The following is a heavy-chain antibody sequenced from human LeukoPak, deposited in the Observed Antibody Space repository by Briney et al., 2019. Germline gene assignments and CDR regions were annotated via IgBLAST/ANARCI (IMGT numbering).Heavy chain of an antibody. V-gene: IGHV3-30*04. CDR2: ISYDGSNK. D-gene: IGHD4-17*01. Sequence: QPGGSLRLSCSASGFTFGSYAMHWVRQAPGKGLEWVAVISYDGSNKYYADSVKGRFTISRDNSKNTLYLQMNSLRAEDTAVYYCAPTPHYGGYWGQGTLVTVSS. J-gene: IGHJ4*02. CDR3: APTPHYGGY. CDR1: GFTFGSYA.